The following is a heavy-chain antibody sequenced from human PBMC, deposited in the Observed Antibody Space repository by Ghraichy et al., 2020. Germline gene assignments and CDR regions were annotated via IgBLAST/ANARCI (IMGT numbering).Heavy chain of an antibody. CDR1: GGSISSSNW. D-gene: IGHD3-22*01. J-gene: IGHJ3*02. V-gene: IGHV4-4*02. CDR2: IYHSGST. CDR3: ATKVVVITDAFDI. Sequence: ESLNISCAVSGGSISSSNWWSWVRQPPGKGLEWIGEIYHSGSTNYNPSLKSRVTISVDKSKNQFSLKLSSVTAADTAVYYCATKVVVITDAFDIWGQGTMVTVSS.